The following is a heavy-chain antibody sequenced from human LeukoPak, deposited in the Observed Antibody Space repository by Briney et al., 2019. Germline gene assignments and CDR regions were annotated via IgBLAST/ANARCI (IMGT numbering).Heavy chain of an antibody. CDR3: AREVVVPAAIGEPPLYMDWFDP. CDR1: GGTFSSYA. V-gene: IGHV1-69*05. J-gene: IGHJ5*02. D-gene: IGHD2-2*02. Sequence: ASVKVSCKASGGTFSSYAISWVRQAPGQGLEWMGGIIPIFGTANYAQKFQGRVTITTDESTSTAYMELSSLRSEDTAVYYCAREVVVPAAIGEPPLYMDWFDPWGQGTLVTVSS. CDR2: IIPIFGTA.